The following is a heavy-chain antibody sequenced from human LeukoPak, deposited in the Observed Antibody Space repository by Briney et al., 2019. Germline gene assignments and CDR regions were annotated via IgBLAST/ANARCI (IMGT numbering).Heavy chain of an antibody. CDR3: ARYQAIVVVPAAINWFDP. J-gene: IGHJ5*02. Sequence: PGGSLRLSCAASGFTVSSNYMSWVRQAPGKGLEWVSVISHDGSDIYYADSVTGRFTISRDNAKNSLYLQMNSLRAEDTAVYYCARYQAIVVVPAAINWFDPWGQGTLVTVSS. CDR1: GFTVSSNY. D-gene: IGHD2-2*01. CDR2: ISHDGSDI. V-gene: IGHV3-30*03.